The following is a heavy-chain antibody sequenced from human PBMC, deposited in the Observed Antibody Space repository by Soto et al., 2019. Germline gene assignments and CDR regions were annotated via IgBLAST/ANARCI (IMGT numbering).Heavy chain of an antibody. CDR2: IYYSGST. V-gene: IGHV4-31*02. CDR1: DGSIVSVGYC. D-gene: IGHD3-16*01. CDR3: ARFGSDRIDFGGFDP. Sequence: SQTMSHTWTVSDGSIVSVGYCCIMIRQNPGKGLEWIGYIYYSGSTYYNPSLKSRVTISVDTSKNQFSLKLSSVTAADTAVYYCARFGSDRIDFGGFDPWGQGTLVTVSS. J-gene: IGHJ5*02.